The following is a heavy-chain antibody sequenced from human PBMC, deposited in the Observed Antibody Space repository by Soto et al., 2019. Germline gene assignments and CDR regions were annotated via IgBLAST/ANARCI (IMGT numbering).Heavy chain of an antibody. CDR1: GYSFTSYW. Sequence: GESLKISCKGSGYSFTSYWIGWVRQMPGKGLEWMGIIYPGDSDTRYSPSFQGQVTISADKSISTAYLQWSSLKASDTAMYYCARHSNAYYYDFWSWYWAHWGQGTLVTVSS. CDR3: ARHSNAYYYDFWSWYWAH. V-gene: IGHV5-51*01. J-gene: IGHJ4*02. CDR2: IYPGDSDT. D-gene: IGHD3-3*01.